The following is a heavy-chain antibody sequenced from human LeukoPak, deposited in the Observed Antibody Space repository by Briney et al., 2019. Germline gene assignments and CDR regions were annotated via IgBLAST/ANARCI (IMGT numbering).Heavy chain of an antibody. D-gene: IGHD2-15*01. J-gene: IGHJ3*02. CDR2: FSGSGGST. Sequence: GSLRLFCSASGFTFSSYCMNRVRQAPGKGVEGVSAFSGSGGSTYYADSVKGRFTISRDNSKNTLYLQMNSLRAEDTAVYYCAKDLGYCSGGSCYSALIDAFDIWGQGTMVTVSS. CDR3: AKDLGYCSGGSCYSALIDAFDI. CDR1: GFTFSSYC. V-gene: IGHV3-23*01.